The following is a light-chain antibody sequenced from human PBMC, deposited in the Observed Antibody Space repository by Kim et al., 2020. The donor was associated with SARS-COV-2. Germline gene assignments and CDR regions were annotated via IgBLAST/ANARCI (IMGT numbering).Light chain of an antibody. Sequence: GHLVTISSTVTSSDVVGYTYVAWYQLRPDKAPKLMIYAVSERPSGVPDRFSGSKSGNTAFLTISGLQAEDEGDYYCSSYAGSSSLLFGGGTQLTVL. CDR1: SSDVVGYTY. CDR3: SSYAGSSSLL. CDR2: AVS. V-gene: IGLV2-11*01. J-gene: IGLJ3*02.